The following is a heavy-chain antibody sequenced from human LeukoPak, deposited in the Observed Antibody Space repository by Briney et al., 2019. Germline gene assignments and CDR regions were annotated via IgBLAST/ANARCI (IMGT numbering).Heavy chain of an antibody. CDR1: GYTFTSYG. CDR2: INAGNGNT. CDR3: ARGLPISYYYDSSGYSLFDY. J-gene: IGHJ4*02. Sequence: GASVKVSCKASGYTFTSYGISWVRQAPGQGLEWMGWINAGNGNTKYSQKFQGRVTITRDTSASTAYMELSSLRSEDTAVYYCARGLPISYYYDSSGYSLFDYWGQGTLVTVSS. V-gene: IGHV1-3*01. D-gene: IGHD3-22*01.